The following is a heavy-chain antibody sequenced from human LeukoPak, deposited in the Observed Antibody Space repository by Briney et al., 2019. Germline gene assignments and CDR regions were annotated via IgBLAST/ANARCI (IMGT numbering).Heavy chain of an antibody. CDR2: IYYSGST. CDR3: ARDRFTMMDV. V-gene: IGHV4-39*07. D-gene: IGHD3-10*01. J-gene: IGHJ6*04. CDR1: GGSISSSSYY. Sequence: SETLSLTCTVSGGSISSSSYYWGWIRQPPGKGLEWIGSIYYSGSTNYNPSLKSRVTISVDTSKNQFSLKLSSVTAADTAVYYCARDRFTMMDVWGKGTTVTISS.